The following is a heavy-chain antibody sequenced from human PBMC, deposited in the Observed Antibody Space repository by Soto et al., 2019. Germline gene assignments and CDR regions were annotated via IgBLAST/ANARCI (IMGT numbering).Heavy chain of an antibody. D-gene: IGHD2-8*02. J-gene: IGHJ4*02. V-gene: IGHV3-23*01. CDR3: ARPDGATYHLRY. CDR2: ISTTGGST. Sequence: GALRLSFSAFWFTFYAHFFCWVPPAPGKGLEWVSAISTTGGSTYYADSVKGRFTISRDNSQNTLSLQMNSLRAEDTAVYYCARPDGATYHLRYWGQGTLVTVSS. CDR1: WFTFYAHF.